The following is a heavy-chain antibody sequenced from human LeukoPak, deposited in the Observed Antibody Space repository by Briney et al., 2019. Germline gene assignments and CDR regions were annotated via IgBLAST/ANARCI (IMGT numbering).Heavy chain of an antibody. CDR2: ISYDGSNK. Sequence: GGSLRLSCAASGFTFSSYAMSWVRQALGKGLEWVAVISYDGSNKYYADSVKGRFTISRDNSKNTLYLQMNSLRAEDTAVYYCARDHTSLLRFLEWPLSSFDPWGQGTLVTVSS. V-gene: IGHV3-30-3*01. J-gene: IGHJ5*02. D-gene: IGHD3-3*01. CDR1: GFTFSSYA. CDR3: ARDHTSLLRFLEWPLSSFDP.